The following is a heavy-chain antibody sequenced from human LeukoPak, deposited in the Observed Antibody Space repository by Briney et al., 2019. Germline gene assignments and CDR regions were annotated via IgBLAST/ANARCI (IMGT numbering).Heavy chain of an antibody. V-gene: IGHV3-21*01. CDR1: GFTFSSYS. J-gene: IGHJ4*02. CDR2: ISTSSSYI. D-gene: IGHD3-10*01. Sequence: GGSLRLSCAASGFTFSSYSMNWVRQAPGKGLEWVSFISTSSSYIYYADSVKGRFTISRDNAKNSLYLQMNSLRAEDTAVYYCARMYYYGSGSYYRGHYWGQGTLVTGSS. CDR3: ARMYYYGSGSYYRGHY.